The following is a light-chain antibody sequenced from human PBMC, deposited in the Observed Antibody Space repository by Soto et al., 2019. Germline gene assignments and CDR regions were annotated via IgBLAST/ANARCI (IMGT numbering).Light chain of an antibody. V-gene: IGLV2-14*01. Sequence: QSVLTQPASVSGSPGQSITISCTGTSSDVGGYNYVSWYQQHPGKAPKLMIYDVSNRPSGVSNRFSGSKSGNTASPTISGLQAEDEAAYYCSSYTSSSTLVFGGGTKLTVL. CDR3: SSYTSSSTLV. J-gene: IGLJ2*01. CDR1: SSDVGGYNY. CDR2: DVS.